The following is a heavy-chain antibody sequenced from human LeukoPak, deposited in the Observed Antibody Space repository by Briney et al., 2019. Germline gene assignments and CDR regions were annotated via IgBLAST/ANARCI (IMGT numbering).Heavy chain of an antibody. J-gene: IGHJ4*02. V-gene: IGHV3-21*01. D-gene: IGHD5-12*01. Sequence: GGSLRLSCAASGFTFSSYSMNRVRQAPGKGLEWVSSISSSSSYIYYADSVKGRFTISRDNAKNSLYLQMDSLRAEDTAVYYCARGCGYSGYDCGYWGQGTLVTVFS. CDR1: GFTFSSYS. CDR2: ISSSSSYI. CDR3: ARGCGYSGYDCGY.